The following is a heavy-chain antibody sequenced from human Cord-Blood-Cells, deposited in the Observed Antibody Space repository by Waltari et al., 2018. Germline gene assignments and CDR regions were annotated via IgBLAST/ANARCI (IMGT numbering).Heavy chain of an antibody. CDR2: MNPSSGNT. CDR1: GYTFTSYD. D-gene: IGHD1-26*01. Sequence: QVQLVQSGAEVKKPGASVKVSCKASGYTFTSYDINWVRQATGQGLGWMGWMNPSSGNTGYAQKFQGRVTITRNTSISTAYMELSSLRSEDTAVYYCARVGRIVGATTAFDIWGQGTMVTVSS. V-gene: IGHV1-8*03. J-gene: IGHJ3*02. CDR3: ARVGRIVGATTAFDI.